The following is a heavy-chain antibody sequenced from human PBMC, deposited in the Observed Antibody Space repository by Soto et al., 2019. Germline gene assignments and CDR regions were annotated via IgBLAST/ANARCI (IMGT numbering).Heavy chain of an antibody. CDR1: GFTFSSYS. D-gene: IGHD6-6*01. CDR2: ISSSSSYI. Sequence: PGGSLRLSCAASGFTFSSYSMNWVRQAPGKGLEWVSSISSSSSYIYYADSVKGRFTISRDNAKNSLYLQMNSLRAEDTAVYYCARDHLLAARPNSHNWFDPWGQGTLVTVSS. V-gene: IGHV3-21*01. CDR3: ARDHLLAARPNSHNWFDP. J-gene: IGHJ5*02.